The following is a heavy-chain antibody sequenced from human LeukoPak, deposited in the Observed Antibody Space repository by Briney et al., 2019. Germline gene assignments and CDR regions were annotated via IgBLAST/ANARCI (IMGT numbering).Heavy chain of an antibody. CDR2: IYYTGNT. V-gene: IGHV4-31*03. Sequence: SETLSLTCTVSGGSISSGGYYWSWIRQHPGKGLEWIGYIYYTGNTYYNLSLKSRLTIFVDTSKGQFSLKLNSVTVADTAIYYCARFHGSSGWFDPWGQGTLVTVSS. CDR1: GGSISSGGYY. D-gene: IGHD6-6*01. CDR3: ARFHGSSGWFDP. J-gene: IGHJ5*02.